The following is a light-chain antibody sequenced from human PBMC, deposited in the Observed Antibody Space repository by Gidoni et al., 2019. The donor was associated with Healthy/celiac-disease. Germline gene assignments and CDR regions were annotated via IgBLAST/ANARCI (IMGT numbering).Light chain of an antibody. Sequence: QSVLTQPPSVSGAPGQRVTISCTGSSSNIGAGYVVHWYQQLPGTAPKPLIYGNSNRPSGVPDRFSGSKSGTSASLAITGLQAEDEADYYCQSYDSSLSGVVFGGGTKLTVL. CDR1: SSNIGAGYV. CDR2: GNS. J-gene: IGLJ2*01. CDR3: QSYDSSLSGVV. V-gene: IGLV1-40*01.